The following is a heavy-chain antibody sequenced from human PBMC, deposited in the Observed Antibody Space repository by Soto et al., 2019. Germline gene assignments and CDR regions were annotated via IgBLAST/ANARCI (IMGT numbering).Heavy chain of an antibody. V-gene: IGHV3-23*01. CDR1: GFTFSDYY. Sequence: GGSLRLSCAASGFTFSDYYISWIRQAPGKGLEWVSTISGSGGSTYYADSVKGRFTISRDNSKNTLYLQMNSLRAEDTAVYYCAKDQGRSWYEIDYWGQGTLVTVSS. D-gene: IGHD6-13*01. CDR2: ISGSGGST. J-gene: IGHJ4*02. CDR3: AKDQGRSWYEIDY.